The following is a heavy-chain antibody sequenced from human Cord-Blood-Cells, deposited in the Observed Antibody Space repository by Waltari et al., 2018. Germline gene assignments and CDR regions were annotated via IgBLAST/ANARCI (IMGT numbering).Heavy chain of an antibody. D-gene: IGHD3-3*01. CDR1: GYTFTSYG. CDR2: ISAYNGNT. Sequence: QVQLVQSGAEVKKPGASVKVYCKASGYTFTSYGISWVRQALGQGLEGMGWISAYNGNTNDAQKLQGRVTMTTDTSTSTAYMELRSLRSDDTAVYYCARILDFGIPYYDFWSGYYRWFDPWGQGTLVTVSS. J-gene: IGHJ5*02. V-gene: IGHV1-18*04. CDR3: ARILDFGIPYYDFWSGYYRWFDP.